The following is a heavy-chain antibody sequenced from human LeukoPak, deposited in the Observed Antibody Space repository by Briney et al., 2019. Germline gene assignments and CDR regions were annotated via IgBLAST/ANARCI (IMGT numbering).Heavy chain of an antibody. CDR3: ANLYSSGWYFDY. CDR1: GFTFSSHG. D-gene: IGHD6-19*01. Sequence: GGSLRLSCAASGFTFSSHGMHWVRQAPGKGLEWLTLIAYDGSYVYYADSVKGRFTISRDNSKNTLYLQMNSLRAEDTAVYYCANLYSSGWYFDYWGQGTLVTVSS. V-gene: IGHV3-30*18. J-gene: IGHJ4*02. CDR2: IAYDGSYV.